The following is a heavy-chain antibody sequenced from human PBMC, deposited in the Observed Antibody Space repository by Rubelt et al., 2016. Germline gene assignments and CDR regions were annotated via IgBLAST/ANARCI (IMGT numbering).Heavy chain of an antibody. V-gene: IGHV4-39*01. CDR2: IYYSGST. Sequence: GPGLVKPSETLSLTCTVSGGSISSSSYYWGWIRQPPGKGLEWIGSIYYSGSTYYNPSLKSRVTISVDTSKNQFSLKLSSVTAADTAVYYCARLALVGAIDYWGQGTLVTVSS. J-gene: IGHJ4*02. CDR3: ARLALVGAIDY. D-gene: IGHD1-26*01. CDR1: GGSISSSSYY.